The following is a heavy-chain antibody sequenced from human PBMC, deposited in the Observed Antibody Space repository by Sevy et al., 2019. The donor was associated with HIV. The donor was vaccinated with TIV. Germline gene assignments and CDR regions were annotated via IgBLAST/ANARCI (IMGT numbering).Heavy chain of an antibody. D-gene: IGHD2-21*01. J-gene: IGHJ4*02. CDR3: MREERAIASHFDY. CDR2: FDRTDIT. V-gene: IGHV3-48*02. CDR1: GFTLSSYT. Sequence: GGSLRLSCEASGFTLSSYTMNWVRQSPEKGLEWVATFDRTDITHYADSVKGRFIISRDTAKNSLFLQMNSLRDDDTAMYFCMREERAIASHFDYWGRGTLVTVSS.